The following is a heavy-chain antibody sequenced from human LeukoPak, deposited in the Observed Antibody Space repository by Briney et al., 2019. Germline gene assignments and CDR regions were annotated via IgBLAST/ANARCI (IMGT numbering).Heavy chain of an antibody. CDR2: IYTSGST. Sequence: SETLSLTCAVSGDSISSYYWSWIRQPPGKGLEWIGYIYTSGSTNYNPSLKSRVTISVDTSKNQFSLKLSSVTAADTAVYYCARGWTGKGMYYFDYWGQGTLVTVSS. D-gene: IGHD3-10*01. V-gene: IGHV4-4*09. CDR3: ARGWTGKGMYYFDY. J-gene: IGHJ4*02. CDR1: GDSISSYY.